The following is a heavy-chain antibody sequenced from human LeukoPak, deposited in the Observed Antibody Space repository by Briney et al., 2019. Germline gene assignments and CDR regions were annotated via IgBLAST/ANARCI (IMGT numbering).Heavy chain of an antibody. CDR3: ARGSPPTYYYDSSEAFDI. CDR1: GGSISSYY. CDR2: IYTSGST. D-gene: IGHD3-22*01. J-gene: IGHJ3*02. V-gene: IGHV4-4*07. Sequence: SETLSLTCTVSGGSISSYYWSWIRQPAGKGLEWIGRIYTSGSTNYNPSLKSRVTMSVDTSKNQFSLKLSSVTAADTAVYYCARGSPPTYYYDSSEAFDIWGQGTMVTVSS.